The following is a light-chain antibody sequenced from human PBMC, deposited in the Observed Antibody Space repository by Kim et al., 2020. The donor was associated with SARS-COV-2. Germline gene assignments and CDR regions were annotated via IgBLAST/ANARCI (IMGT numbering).Light chain of an antibody. J-gene: IGLJ2*01. Sequence: QSVLTQPPSVSGAPGQSVTISCTGSPSNLGSNFDVNWYQHLPGTAPTLIIYANVNRPAGIPDRFSGSKTGASASLAITGLQTDDEADYFCQSFDRTLTKVVFGGGTKVTVL. CDR1: PSNLGSNFD. CDR3: QSFDRTLTKVV. CDR2: ANV. V-gene: IGLV1-40*01.